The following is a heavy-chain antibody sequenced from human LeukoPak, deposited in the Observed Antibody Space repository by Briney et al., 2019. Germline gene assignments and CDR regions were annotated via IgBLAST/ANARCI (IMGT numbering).Heavy chain of an antibody. CDR3: ARDSGTYYDILTGPDAFDI. Sequence: PGGSLRLSCAASGFTFSSYSMNWVRQAPGKGLEWVSYISSSSSTIYYADSVKGRFTISRDNAKISLYLQMNSLRAEDTAVYYCARDSGTYYDILTGPDAFDIWGQGTMVTVSS. CDR1: GFTFSSYS. D-gene: IGHD3-9*01. J-gene: IGHJ3*02. CDR2: ISSSSSTI. V-gene: IGHV3-48*01.